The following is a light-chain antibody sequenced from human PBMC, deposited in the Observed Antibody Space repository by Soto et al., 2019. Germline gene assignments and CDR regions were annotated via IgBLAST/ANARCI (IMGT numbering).Light chain of an antibody. V-gene: IGLV2-14*01. CDR3: SSYTSSSTL. CDR2: EVS. CDR1: SSDVCSYNY. Sequence: QSVLTQPASVSGSPGQSITISCTGTSSDVCSYNYVSWYQQHPGKAPKLMIYEVSDRPSGISSRFSGSKSGNTASLTISGLQTEAEADYYCSSYTSSSTLFGTGTKVTVL. J-gene: IGLJ1*01.